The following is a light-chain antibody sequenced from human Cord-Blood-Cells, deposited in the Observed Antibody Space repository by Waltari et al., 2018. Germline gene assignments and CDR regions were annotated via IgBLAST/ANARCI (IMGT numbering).Light chain of an antibody. V-gene: IGKV4-1*01. J-gene: IGKJ4*01. CDR3: QQYYSTPLT. Sequence: DIVMTQSPDSLAVSLGERATINCKSSKSVLYSSNNKNYLAWYQQKPGQPPRLLIYWASTRGSGVPDRFSGSGSGTDFTLTISSLQAEDVAVYYCQQYYSTPLTFGGGTKVEIK. CDR1: KSVLYSSNNKNY. CDR2: WAS.